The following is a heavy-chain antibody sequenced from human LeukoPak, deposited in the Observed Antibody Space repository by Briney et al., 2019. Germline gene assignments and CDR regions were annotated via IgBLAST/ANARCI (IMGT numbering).Heavy chain of an antibody. V-gene: IGHV3-7*01. Sequence: GGSLRLSCAASGFTFTNYGMHWVRQAPGKGLERVANIKQAGSENSYVDSVKGRFTISRDNAKNSLYLQINSLRAEDTAVYYCAKSTGTLSSYYYYMDVWGKGTTVTVSS. CDR1: GFTFTNYG. J-gene: IGHJ6*03. CDR2: IKQAGSEN. CDR3: AKSTGTLSSYYYYMDV. D-gene: IGHD1-14*01.